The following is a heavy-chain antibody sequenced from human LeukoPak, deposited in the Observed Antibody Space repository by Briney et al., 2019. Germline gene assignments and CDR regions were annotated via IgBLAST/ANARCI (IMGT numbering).Heavy chain of an antibody. Sequence: ASVKVSCKVSGYTLTELSMHWVRQAPGKGLEWMGGFDPEDGETIYAQKFQGRVTMTEDTSTDTAYMELSSLRSEDTAVYYCARDSATGYSEDWFDPWGQGTLATVSS. CDR1: GYTLTELS. J-gene: IGHJ5*02. V-gene: IGHV1-24*01. CDR3: ARDSATGYSEDWFDP. CDR2: FDPEDGET. D-gene: IGHD6-13*01.